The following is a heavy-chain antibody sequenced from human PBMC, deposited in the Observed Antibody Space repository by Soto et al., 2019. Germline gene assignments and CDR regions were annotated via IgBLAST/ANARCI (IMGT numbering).Heavy chain of an antibody. CDR1: GFTFSSYW. J-gene: IGHJ4*02. D-gene: IGHD3-16*02. V-gene: IGHV3-74*01. CDR3: VRYPRSVGGSYRPDY. CDR2: INSDGSIT. Sequence: GGSLRLSCAASGFTFSSYWMHWVRQVPEKGLVWVSRINSDGSITNYADAVKGRFTISRDNVKNTLYLQMNSLRAEDTAVYYCVRYPRSVGGSYRPDYWGQGTLVTVSS.